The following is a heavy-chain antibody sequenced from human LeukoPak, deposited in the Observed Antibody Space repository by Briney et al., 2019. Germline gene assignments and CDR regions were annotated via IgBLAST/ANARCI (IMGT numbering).Heavy chain of an antibody. CDR3: ARASWISTADAVW. V-gene: IGHV3-74*01. Sequence: PGGSLRLSCAASGFTFSSYWMHWVRQVPGKGLVWVSRINEDGSIISYADSVKGRFTISRDNAKNTLYLQMNSLRAEDTAIYYCARASWISTADAVWWGQGTQVTVSS. J-gene: IGHJ4*02. CDR2: INEDGSII. CDR1: GFTFSSYW. D-gene: IGHD2-2*03.